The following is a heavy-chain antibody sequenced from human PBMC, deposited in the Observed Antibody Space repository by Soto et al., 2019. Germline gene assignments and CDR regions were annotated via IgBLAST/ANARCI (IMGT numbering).Heavy chain of an antibody. CDR2: IKQDGSEK. CDR3: ASGDFWSGYDY. J-gene: IGHJ4*02. CDR1: GFTFSSYW. V-gene: IGHV3-7*01. D-gene: IGHD3-3*01. Sequence: EVQLVESGGGLVQPGGSLRLSCVASGFTFSSYWMSWVRQAPGKGLEWVANIKQDGSEKYYVDSVKGRFTISRDNAKNSLYLQMNSLRAEDTAVYYCASGDFWSGYDYWGQGTLVTVSS.